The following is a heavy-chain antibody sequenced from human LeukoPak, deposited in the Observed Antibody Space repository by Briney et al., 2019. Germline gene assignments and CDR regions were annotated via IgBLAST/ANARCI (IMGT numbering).Heavy chain of an antibody. CDR1: GFTFSTYA. Sequence: PGGSLRLSCAASGFTFSTYAMNWVRQAPGKGLEWVSLISDSGDTTYYADSVKGRFTISRDNSKNTLSLQMNSLRAEDTAVYYCAIAGATVSTIWFDPWGQGTLVTVSS. CDR3: AIAGATVSTIWFDP. D-gene: IGHD6-25*01. CDR2: ISDSGDTT. J-gene: IGHJ5*02. V-gene: IGHV3-23*01.